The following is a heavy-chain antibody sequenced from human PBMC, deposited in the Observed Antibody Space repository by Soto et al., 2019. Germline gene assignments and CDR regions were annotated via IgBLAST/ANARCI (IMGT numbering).Heavy chain of an antibody. Sequence: QVQLVQSGAEVKKPGSSVKVSCKASGGTFSSYAISWVRQAPEQGLEWMGGIIPIFGTANYAQKFQGRVTITADESTSTAYMELSSLRSEDTAVYYCARGKGDIVVVPAASNWFDPWGQGTLVTVSS. CDR2: IIPIFGTA. CDR3: ARGKGDIVVVPAASNWFDP. D-gene: IGHD2-2*01. V-gene: IGHV1-69*01. J-gene: IGHJ5*02. CDR1: GGTFSSYA.